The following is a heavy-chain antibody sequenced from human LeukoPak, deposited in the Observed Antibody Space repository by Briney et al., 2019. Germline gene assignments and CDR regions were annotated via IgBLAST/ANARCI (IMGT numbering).Heavy chain of an antibody. Sequence: PGGSLRLSCAASGFTFSSYAMSWVRQAPGKGLEWVSSIDSSGGYMFYADSVKGRFIISRDNAKDSLYLQMNSLGVEDTAVYYCLRGDRRDYWGQGTLVTVSS. J-gene: IGHJ4*02. V-gene: IGHV3-21*06. CDR1: GFTFSSYA. CDR2: IDSSGGYM. CDR3: LRGDRRDY.